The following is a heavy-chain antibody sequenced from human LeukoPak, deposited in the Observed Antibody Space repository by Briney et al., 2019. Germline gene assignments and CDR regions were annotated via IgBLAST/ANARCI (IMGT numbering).Heavy chain of an antibody. J-gene: IGHJ6*03. V-gene: IGHV4-39*01. D-gene: IGHD3-10*01. Sequence: PSETLSLTCTVSGGSVSSGSYYWGWIRQPPGEGLEWIGSIYYSGDTYYNPSLESRVTISVDTSKNQFSLKLSSVTAADTAVYYCARVLWFGESKKGYSYYMDVWGKGTTVTVSS. CDR1: GGSVSSGSYY. CDR3: ARVLWFGESKKGYSYYMDV. CDR2: IYYSGDT.